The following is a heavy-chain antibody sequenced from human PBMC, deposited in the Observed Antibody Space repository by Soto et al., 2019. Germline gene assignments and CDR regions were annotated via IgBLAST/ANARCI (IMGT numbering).Heavy chain of an antibody. Sequence: QVQLQQWGAGLLKPSETLSLTCAVNGGSFSAYYWSWIRQSPGKGLEWIGEINYSGSTNYNPSLNSRVTISVDTSKNQFSLKLTSVTVADTAVYYCARHSSGYYGSVDYWGQGTLVTVSS. D-gene: IGHD6-19*01. J-gene: IGHJ4*02. CDR1: GGSFSAYY. CDR2: INYSGST. CDR3: ARHSSGYYGSVDY. V-gene: IGHV4-34*01.